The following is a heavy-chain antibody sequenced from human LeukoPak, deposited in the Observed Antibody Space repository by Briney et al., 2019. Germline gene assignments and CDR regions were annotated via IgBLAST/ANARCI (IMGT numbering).Heavy chain of an antibody. Sequence: SETLSLTCTVSGGSISSYYWSWIRQPPGKGLEWIGYIYYSGSTNYNPSLKSRVTISVDTSKNQFSLKLSSVTAADTAVYYCARSSYYYGADALDIWGQGTMVTVSS. CDR1: GGSISSYY. CDR3: ARSSYYYGADALDI. D-gene: IGHD3-10*01. CDR2: IYYSGST. J-gene: IGHJ3*02. V-gene: IGHV4-59*01.